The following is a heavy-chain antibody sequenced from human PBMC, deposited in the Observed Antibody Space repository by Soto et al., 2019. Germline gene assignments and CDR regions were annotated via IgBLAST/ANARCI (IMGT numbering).Heavy chain of an antibody. V-gene: IGHV4-34*01. Sequence: SETLSLTCAVYGGSLSGYYWSWIRQPPGKGLEWIGEINHSGSTNYNPSLKSRVTISVDTSKNQFSLKLSSVTAADTAVYYCARGKGSSWYYYYYGMDVWGQGTTVTVFS. J-gene: IGHJ6*02. CDR1: GGSLSGYY. CDR2: INHSGST. D-gene: IGHD6-13*01. CDR3: ARGKGSSWYYYYYGMDV.